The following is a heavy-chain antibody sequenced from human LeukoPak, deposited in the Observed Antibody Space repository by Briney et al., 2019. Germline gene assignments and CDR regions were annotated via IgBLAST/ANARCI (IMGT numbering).Heavy chain of an antibody. CDR2: INPNSGGT. J-gene: IGHJ6*03. V-gene: IGHV1-2*06. D-gene: IGHD2-2*01. Sequence: GASVKVSCKASGYTFTGYYMHWVRQAPGQGLEWMGRINPNSGGTNYAQKFQGRVTMTRNTSISTAYMELSSLRSEDTAVYYCARGPSFEAYYYYMDVWGKGTTVTVSS. CDR3: ARGPSFEAYYYYMDV. CDR1: GYTFTGYY.